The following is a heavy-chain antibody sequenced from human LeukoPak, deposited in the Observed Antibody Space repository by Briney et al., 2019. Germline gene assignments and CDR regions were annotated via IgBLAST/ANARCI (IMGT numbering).Heavy chain of an antibody. J-gene: IGHJ4*02. CDR2: IKQDGSEK. Sequence: GGSLRLSCAASGFTFSSYWMSWVRQAPGKGLEWVANIKQDGSEKYYVDSVKGRFTISRDNAKNSLYLQMNSLRAEDTAVYYFATNNDYGDFHFDYWGQGTLVTVSS. D-gene: IGHD4-17*01. CDR3: ATNNDYGDFHFDY. V-gene: IGHV3-7*02. CDR1: GFTFSSYW.